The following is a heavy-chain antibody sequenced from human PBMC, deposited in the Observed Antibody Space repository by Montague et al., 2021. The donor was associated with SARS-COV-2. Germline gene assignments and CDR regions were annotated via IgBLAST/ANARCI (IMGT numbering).Heavy chain of an antibody. J-gene: IGHJ4*02. CDR3: ARGRVDTTMIWVVCTGADNYGDY. V-gene: IGHV4-34*01. D-gene: IGHD3-22*01. CDR2: VNHCGSI. Sequence: SETLSLTCEVDGGPFSAYYWTWIRQSPGKGLEWLGEVNHCGSINYNPSLMSRITISVDTSKNLFSLRLRSVTAADTAVYYCARGRVDTTMIWVVCTGADNYGDYWGQGILVFVSS. CDR1: GGPFSAYY.